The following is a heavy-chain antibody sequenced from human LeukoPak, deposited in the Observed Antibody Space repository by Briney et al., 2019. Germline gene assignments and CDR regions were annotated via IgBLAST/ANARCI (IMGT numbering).Heavy chain of an antibody. CDR3: AREDYYDSGSNDY. J-gene: IGHJ4*02. D-gene: IGHD3-22*01. V-gene: IGHV1-8*01. CDR1: GYTFTSYY. CDR2: INPNSGNT. Sequence: ASVKVSCKASGYTFTSYYMHWVRQAPGQGLEWMGWINPNSGNTAYAQKFQGRVTITRNTSISTAYMELSSLRSEDTAVYYCAREDYYDSGSNDYWGQGTLVTVSS.